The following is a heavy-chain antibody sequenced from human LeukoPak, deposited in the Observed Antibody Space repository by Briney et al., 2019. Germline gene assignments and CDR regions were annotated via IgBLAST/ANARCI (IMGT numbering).Heavy chain of an antibody. V-gene: IGHV4-61*01. D-gene: IGHD2-2*01. CDR3: ARGVPAAYFDY. Sequence: SETLSLTCTVSGGSVSSGSYYWSWIRQPPGKGLEWIGYIYYSGSTNYNPSLKSRVTISVDTSKNQFSLKLSSVTAADTAVYYCARGVPAAYFDYWGQGTLVTVSS. CDR1: GGSVSSGSYY. J-gene: IGHJ4*02. CDR2: IYYSGST.